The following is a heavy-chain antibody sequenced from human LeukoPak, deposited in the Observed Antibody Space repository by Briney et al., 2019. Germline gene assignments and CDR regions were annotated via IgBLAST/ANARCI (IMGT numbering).Heavy chain of an antibody. D-gene: IGHD3-3*01. Sequence: GGSLRLSCAASGFTVSVNYMSWVRQAPGKGLEWVSVLYSSGSTNYADSVKGRFTISRDNSKNTLYLQMNSLRAEDTAVYYCARARDFYYFDYWGQGTLVTVSS. CDR2: LYSSGST. CDR1: GFTVSVNY. CDR3: ARARDFYYFDY. J-gene: IGHJ4*02. V-gene: IGHV3-53*01.